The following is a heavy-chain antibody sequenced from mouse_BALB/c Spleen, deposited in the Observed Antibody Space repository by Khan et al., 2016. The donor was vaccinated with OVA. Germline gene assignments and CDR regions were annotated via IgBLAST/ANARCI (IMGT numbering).Heavy chain of an antibody. CDR2: IDPANGNT. J-gene: IGHJ2*01. D-gene: IGHD4-1*01. CDR1: GFNIKDTY. Sequence: VQLKEAGAELVKPGASVKLSCTASGFNIKDTYMHWVKQRPEQGLEWIGRIDPANGNTEYDPKFQGKATITADTSSNTAYLQLSSLTSEDTAVYYCARFWDGYWGQGTTLTVSS. CDR3: ARFWDGY. V-gene: IGHV14-3*02.